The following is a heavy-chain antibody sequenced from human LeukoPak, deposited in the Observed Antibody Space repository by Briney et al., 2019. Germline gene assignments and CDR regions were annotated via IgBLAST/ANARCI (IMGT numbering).Heavy chain of an antibody. V-gene: IGHV4-59*08. Sequence: YNPFLGSRVTISLHTSKNQFSLKLSSVTAADTAVYYCARLRSITYDSGGYYYHYYGMDVWGQGTTVTVSS. D-gene: IGHD3-22*01. J-gene: IGHJ6*02. CDR3: ARLRSITYDSGGYYYHYYGMDV.